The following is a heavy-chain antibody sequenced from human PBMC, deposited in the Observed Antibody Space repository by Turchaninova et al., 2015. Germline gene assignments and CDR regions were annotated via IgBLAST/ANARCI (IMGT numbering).Heavy chain of an antibody. CDR3: ARGNGAFDI. CDR2: INPENGGT. CDR1: GYPFTAYY. D-gene: IGHD2-8*01. Sequence: HVQLVQSGAEVNKPGASVKVSCKASGYPFTAYYIHWVRQAPGQGLEWMGWINPENGGTNYAKNCQGWVTVTRDTSISTAYMEVIRLRSDDTAVYYCARGNGAFDIWGQGTKVVVSS. J-gene: IGHJ3*02. V-gene: IGHV1-2*04.